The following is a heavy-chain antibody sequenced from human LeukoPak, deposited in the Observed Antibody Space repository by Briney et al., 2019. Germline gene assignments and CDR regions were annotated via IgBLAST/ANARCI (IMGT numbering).Heavy chain of an antibody. CDR3: AKEYYDFWSGYLNAFDI. CDR2: IRYDGSNK. D-gene: IGHD3-3*01. V-gene: IGHV3-30*02. CDR1: GVMFSSYW. Sequence: SGGSLRLSCLDSGVMFSSYWMSWVRQAPGKGLEWVAFIRYDGSNKYYADSVKGRFTISRDNSKNTLYLQMNSLRAEDTAVYYCAKEYYDFWSGYLNAFDIWGQGTMVTVSS. J-gene: IGHJ3*02.